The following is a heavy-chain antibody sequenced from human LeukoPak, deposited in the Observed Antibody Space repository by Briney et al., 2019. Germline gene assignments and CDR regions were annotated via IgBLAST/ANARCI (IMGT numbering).Heavy chain of an antibody. V-gene: IGHV3-53*01. CDR3: ARRLTTHFSFDAFDI. D-gene: IGHD3-3*02. Sequence: PGGSLRLSCAASGFTVSSNYMSWVRQAPGKGLEWVSVIYSGGSTYYADSVKGRFTISRDNSKNTLYLQMNSLRGEDTAVYYCARRLTTHFSFDAFDIWGQGTMVTVSS. J-gene: IGHJ3*02. CDR2: IYSGGST. CDR1: GFTVSSNY.